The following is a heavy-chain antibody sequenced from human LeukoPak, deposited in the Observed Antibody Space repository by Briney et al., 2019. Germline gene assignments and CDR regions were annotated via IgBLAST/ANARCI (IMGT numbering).Heavy chain of an antibody. J-gene: IGHJ4*02. CDR3: ARDRGDGYNEYYFDY. D-gene: IGHD5-24*01. V-gene: IGHV1-46*01. Sequence: ASVKVSCKASGYTFTSYYMHWARQAPGQGLEWMGIINPSGGSTSYAQKFQGRVTMTRDTSTSTVYMELSSLRSEDTAVYYCARDRGDGYNEYYFDYWGQGTLVTVSS. CDR1: GYTFTSYY. CDR2: INPSGGST.